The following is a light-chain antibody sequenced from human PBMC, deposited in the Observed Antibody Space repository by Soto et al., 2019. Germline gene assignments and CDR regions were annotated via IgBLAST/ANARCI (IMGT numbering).Light chain of an antibody. J-gene: IGKJ1*01. V-gene: IGKV1-5*01. CDR2: DVF. CDR1: QRLXYW. CDR3: PQYSSGLWT. Sequence: LLVTQCASSLSASLGDRVTITCRASQRLXYWLAWYQQKPGRAPKFLXDDVFNLHSGGPSRLSGSGSATEFTLTIASLQSDELSVYYCPQYSSGLWTVGQGTKVEI.